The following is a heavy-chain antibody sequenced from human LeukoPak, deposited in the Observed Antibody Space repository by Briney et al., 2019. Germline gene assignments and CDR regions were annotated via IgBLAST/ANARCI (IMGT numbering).Heavy chain of an antibody. V-gene: IGHV1-2*02. CDR1: GYTFTGYY. J-gene: IGHJ4*02. CDR3: ARDAYGSGSYSYN. D-gene: IGHD3-10*01. Sequence: GASVKVSCTASGYTFTGYYMHWVRQAPGQGLEWMGWINPNSGGTNYAQKFQGRVTMTRDTSISTAYMKLSRLRSDDTAVYYCARDAYGSGSYSYNWGQGTLVTVSS. CDR2: INPNSGGT.